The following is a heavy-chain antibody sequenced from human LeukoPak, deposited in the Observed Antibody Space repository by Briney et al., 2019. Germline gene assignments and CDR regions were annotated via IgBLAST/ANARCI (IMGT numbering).Heavy chain of an antibody. J-gene: IGHJ3*02. CDR1: GYTFTSYG. D-gene: IGHD6-13*01. Sequence: ASVKVSCKASGYTFTSYGISWVRQAPGQGLEWMGWISAYNGNTNYAQKFQGRVTMTTDTSTSTAYMELRSLRSDDTAVYYCARDNWIAAENDAFDIWGQGTMVTVSS. CDR2: ISAYNGNT. CDR3: ARDNWIAAENDAFDI. V-gene: IGHV1-18*01.